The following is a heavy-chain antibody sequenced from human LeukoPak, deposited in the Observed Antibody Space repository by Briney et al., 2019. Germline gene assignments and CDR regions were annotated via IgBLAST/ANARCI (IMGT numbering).Heavy chain of an antibody. CDR2: INGDGGST. V-gene: IGHV3-74*01. Sequence: GGSLRLSCAASGFTFSSYWMHWVRHAPGKGLVWVSRINGDGGSTNYADSVKGRFTISRDNPKNTLYLQMNSLRAEDTAVYYCATDVIAVAGTPDYWGQGTLVTVSS. J-gene: IGHJ4*02. D-gene: IGHD6-19*01. CDR3: ATDVIAVAGTPDY. CDR1: GFTFSSYW.